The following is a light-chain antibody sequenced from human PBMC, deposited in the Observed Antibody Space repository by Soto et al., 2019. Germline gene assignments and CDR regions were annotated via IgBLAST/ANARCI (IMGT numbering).Light chain of an antibody. J-gene: IGKJ4*01. Sequence: DIHLTQSPSFLSASVGDKVTITCRASQAISSSLAWYQQNPGKAPKLLIYAASTLQSGVPSRFSGSGSGTEFTLTISSLQPEDFATYYCQQLNSYPLTFGGGAKVEI. CDR1: QAISSS. CDR2: AAS. CDR3: QQLNSYPLT. V-gene: IGKV1-9*01.